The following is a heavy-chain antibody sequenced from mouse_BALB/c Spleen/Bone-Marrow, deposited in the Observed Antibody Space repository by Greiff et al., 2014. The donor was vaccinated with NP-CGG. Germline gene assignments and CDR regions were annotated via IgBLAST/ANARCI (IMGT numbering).Heavy chain of an antibody. CDR3: ARHHRYAYYFDY. J-gene: IGHJ2*01. Sequence: QVQLKESGSVLVRPGASVKLSCKASGYTFTNSWIHWAKQRPGQGLEWIGEIHPNSGNTNFNEKFKVKATLTEDTSSSTAYVDLSSLTAEDSAVYYCARHHRYAYYFDYWGQGTTLTVSS. D-gene: IGHD2-14*01. CDR2: IHPNSGNT. CDR1: GYTFTNSW. V-gene: IGHV1S130*01.